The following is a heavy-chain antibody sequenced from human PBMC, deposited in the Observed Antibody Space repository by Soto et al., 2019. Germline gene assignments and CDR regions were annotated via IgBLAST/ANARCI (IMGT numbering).Heavy chain of an antibody. CDR2: IKSKTDGGTT. V-gene: IGHV3-15*07. J-gene: IGHJ4*02. CDR1: GFTFSNAW. CDR3: TTRQGSNGDY. D-gene: IGHD2-8*01. Sequence: EVQLEESGGDLVKPGESLRLSCAASGFTFSNAWMNWVRQAPGKGLEWVGRIKSKTDGGTTDFAAPVKGRFTISRDDSKDTLYLQMNSLKTEDTAVYFCTTRQGSNGDYWGQGTLVTVSS.